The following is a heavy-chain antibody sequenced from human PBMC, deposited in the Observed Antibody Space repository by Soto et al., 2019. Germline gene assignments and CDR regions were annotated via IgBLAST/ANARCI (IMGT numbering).Heavy chain of an antibody. D-gene: IGHD3-3*01. CDR2: ISPKNGNT. Sequence: LLLQSGAELKKPGASVKISCKGSGYSFSTYDISWLRQAPRQGPEWMGRISPKNGNTHYAQNFQDRVTMTAYTSSSPASMELRGLRSDAPANYYCATSYDSGFDPWGQGTLVAVSS. J-gene: IGHJ5*02. CDR1: GYSFSTYD. CDR3: ATSYDSGFDP. V-gene: IGHV1-18*04.